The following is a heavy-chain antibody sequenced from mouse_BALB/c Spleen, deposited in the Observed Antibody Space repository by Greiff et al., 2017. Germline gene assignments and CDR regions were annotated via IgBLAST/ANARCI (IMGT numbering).Heavy chain of an antibody. D-gene: IGHD1-1*01. CDR1: GFAFSSYD. J-gene: IGHJ4*01. CDR3: ARDGSSYGAMDY. Sequence: EVKVVESGGGLVKPGGSLKLSCAASGFAFSSYDMSWVRQTPEQRLEWVAEISSGGSYTYYPDTVTGRCTISRDNAKNTLYLEMSSLRSEDTAMYYCARDGSSYGAMDYWGQGTSVTVSS. CDR2: ISSGGSYT. V-gene: IGHV5-9-4*01.